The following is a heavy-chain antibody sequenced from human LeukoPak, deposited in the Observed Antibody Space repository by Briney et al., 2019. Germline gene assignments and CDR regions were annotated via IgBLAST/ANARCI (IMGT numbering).Heavy chain of an antibody. CDR3: ARNLHLEAVAVGY. CDR2: ISSSGNII. D-gene: IGHD6-19*01. V-gene: IGHV3-48*03. J-gene: IGHJ4*02. CDR1: GFTFSSYE. Sequence: GGSLRLSCAASGFTFSSYEMNWVRQAPGKGLEWVSYISSSGNIIYYSDSVKGRFAISRDNAKNSLYLQMNSLRAEDTAVYYCARNLHLEAVAVGYWGQGTLVTVSS.